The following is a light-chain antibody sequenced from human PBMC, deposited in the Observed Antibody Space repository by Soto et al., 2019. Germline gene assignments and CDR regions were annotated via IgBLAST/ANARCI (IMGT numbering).Light chain of an antibody. CDR3: HQSFTTPRT. CDR2: VAS. Sequence: DLQMTQSPSSLSASVGDRVTITCRASQSTSTYLNWYQQKPGRATQLQIFVASSLHSGVASRFSGSGSGTAVTLTISSLQPEDFATYYCHQSFTTPRTFGQGTK. CDR1: QSTSTY. V-gene: IGKV1-39*01. J-gene: IGKJ2*01.